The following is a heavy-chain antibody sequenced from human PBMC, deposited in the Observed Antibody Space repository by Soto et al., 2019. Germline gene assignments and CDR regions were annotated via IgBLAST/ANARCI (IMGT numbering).Heavy chain of an antibody. V-gene: IGHV3-74*01. CDR2: INSDGSST. CDR3: AREFSSSWYGWFDP. D-gene: IGHD6-13*01. CDR1: GFTFSSYW. J-gene: IGHJ5*02. Sequence: GGSLRLSCAAFGFTFSSYWMHWVRQAPGKGLVWVSRINSDGSSTSYADSVKGRFTISRDNAKNTLYLQMNSLRAEDTAVYYCAREFSSSWYGWFDPWGQGTLVTVSS.